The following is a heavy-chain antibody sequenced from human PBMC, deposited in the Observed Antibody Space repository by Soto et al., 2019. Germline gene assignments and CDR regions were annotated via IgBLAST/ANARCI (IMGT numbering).Heavy chain of an antibody. Sequence: QVQLVQSGAEEKKPGASVKVSCKASGYTFTSYAMHWVRQAPGQRLEWMGWINAGNGNTKYSQKFQGRVTITRDTSASTAYMERSSLRSEDTAVYYCARGRGGGASRGDYWGRGTLVTVSS. CDR3: ARGRGGGASRGDY. V-gene: IGHV1-3*05. CDR2: INAGNGNT. D-gene: IGHD2-2*01. CDR1: GYTFTSYA. J-gene: IGHJ4*02.